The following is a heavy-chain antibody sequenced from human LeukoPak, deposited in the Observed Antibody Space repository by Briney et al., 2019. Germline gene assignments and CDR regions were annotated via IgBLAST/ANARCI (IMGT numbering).Heavy chain of an antibody. CDR3: ARDGGHSTDLDY. CDR1: GFTFSRHW. CDR2: IKQDGSEK. Sequence: GGSLRLSCASSGFTFSRHWMSWVRQAPGKGPEWVANIKQDGSEKYYVGSVKGRFTISRDNARNSLFLQMNSLRAEDTAVYYCARDGGHSTDLDYWGQGTLVTVSS. J-gene: IGHJ4*02. V-gene: IGHV3-7*01. D-gene: IGHD2/OR15-2a*01.